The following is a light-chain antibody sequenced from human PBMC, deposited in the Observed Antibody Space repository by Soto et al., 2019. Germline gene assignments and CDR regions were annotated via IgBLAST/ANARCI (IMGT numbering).Light chain of an antibody. V-gene: IGKV3-20*01. CDR2: TVS. CDR1: QNFGTS. CDR3: QQCGTSRP. J-gene: IGKJ4*02. Sequence: PGDRATISFRACQNFGTSLAWYQQTPAQAPRLLIYTVSNRFTGIPDRFSGSGSGTDFTLTSRRLEPEDFADYYCQQCGTSRPFGGGTKVEIK.